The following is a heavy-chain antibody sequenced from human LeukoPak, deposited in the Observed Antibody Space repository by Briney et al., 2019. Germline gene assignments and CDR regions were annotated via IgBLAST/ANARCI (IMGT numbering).Heavy chain of an antibody. Sequence: SVKVSCKASGGTFSSYAISWVRQAPGQGLEWMGGIIPIFGTANYAQKFQGRVTITADESTSTAYMELSSLRSEDTAVYYCARRNPSISYCGNAPTGWFDPWGQGTLVTVSS. J-gene: IGHJ5*02. CDR2: IIPIFGTA. D-gene: IGHD4-23*01. CDR3: ARRNPSISYCGNAPTGWFDP. V-gene: IGHV1-69*01. CDR1: GGTFSSYA.